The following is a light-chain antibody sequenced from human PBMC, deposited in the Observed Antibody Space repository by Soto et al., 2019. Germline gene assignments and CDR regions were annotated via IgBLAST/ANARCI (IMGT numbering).Light chain of an antibody. V-gene: IGKV1-33*01. CDR2: EAS. CDR3: QQCDDFIT. CDR1: QDIKNY. J-gene: IGKJ4*01. Sequence: DIQMTQSPSSLSASVGDRVTITCQASQDIKNYLNWYQQKPGKAPKLLIYEASNLETGVPSRFSGSGSGRSFTFTISGLQPEDIATYYCQQCDDFITFGGGTRIEIK.